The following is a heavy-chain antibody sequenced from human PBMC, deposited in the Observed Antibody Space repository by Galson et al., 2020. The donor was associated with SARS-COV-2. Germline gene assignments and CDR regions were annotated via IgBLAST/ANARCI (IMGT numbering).Heavy chain of an antibody. J-gene: IGHJ4*02. CDR1: GGSITSDDSY. D-gene: IGHD1-26*01. CDR3: ASGLGGDY. V-gene: IGHV4-31*03. Sequence: SETLSLTCTVSGGSITSDDSYWSWIRQHPRRGLVWIGYIFYSGFTYYSPSFKSRVTMSLDTSKNQFSLELKSVTAADTAVYYCASGLGGDYWGPGTLVTVSS. CDR2: IFYSGFT.